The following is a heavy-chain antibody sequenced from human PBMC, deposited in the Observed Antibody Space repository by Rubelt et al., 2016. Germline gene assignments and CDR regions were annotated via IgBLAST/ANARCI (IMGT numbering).Heavy chain of an antibody. Sequence: EVQLVQSGAEVKKPGESLTISCKGSGYTFYTYWIGWVRQKPGKGLEWMGIIYPGDSDTRYSPSFQGQVTISAEESISTADLQWNSLKASDTTVYYCARQNYGDYAADYWGQGTLVTVSS. CDR3: ARQNYGDYAADY. D-gene: IGHD4-17*01. CDR2: IYPGDSDT. V-gene: IGHV5-51*01. J-gene: IGHJ4*02. CDR1: GYTFYTYW.